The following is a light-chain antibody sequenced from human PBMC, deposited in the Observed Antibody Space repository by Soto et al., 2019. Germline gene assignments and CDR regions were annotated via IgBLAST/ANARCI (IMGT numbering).Light chain of an antibody. CDR3: QQCLTTPRT. CDR1: QTISTC. Sequence: DIQMTQFPSSLSASVGDRVTITCRASQTISTCLNWYQQKAGTAPKLLIYGVSDLESGIPSRFSGSGSGTYFTLTISSLQPEDCAIYYCQQCLTTPRTFGQGTRVEI. J-gene: IGKJ1*01. CDR2: GVS. V-gene: IGKV1-39*01.